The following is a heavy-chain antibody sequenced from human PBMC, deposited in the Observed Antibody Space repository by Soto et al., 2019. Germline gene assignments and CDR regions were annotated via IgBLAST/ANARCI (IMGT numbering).Heavy chain of an antibody. J-gene: IGHJ4*02. V-gene: IGHV3-23*01. Sequence: EGQLLESGGGLVQPGGSLRLSCAASGFTFSSYAMNWVRQVPGKGPEWVSHISVTGDTYYADSVKGRFTISRDNSKNTLFLQMSSLRAEDTAVYYCAKSLSMATSFDYWGQGTPVTVSS. CDR3: AKSLSMATSFDY. CDR2: ISVTGDT. D-gene: IGHD2-8*01. CDR1: GFTFSSYA.